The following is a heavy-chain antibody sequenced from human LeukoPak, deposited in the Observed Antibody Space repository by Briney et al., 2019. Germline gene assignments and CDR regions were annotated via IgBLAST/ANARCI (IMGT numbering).Heavy chain of an antibody. D-gene: IGHD2-15*01. CDR2: INQDGTEK. V-gene: IGHV3-7*01. J-gene: IGHJ3*02. Sequence: PGGSLRLSCAASGFTFSSYGMSWVRQAPGKGLEWVANINQDGTEKYYVDSVKGRFTISRDNAKNSLFLQMNSLRAEDTAVYYCARHRSGGSQDDAFDIWGQGTMVTVSS. CDR3: ARHRSGGSQDDAFDI. CDR1: GFTFSSYG.